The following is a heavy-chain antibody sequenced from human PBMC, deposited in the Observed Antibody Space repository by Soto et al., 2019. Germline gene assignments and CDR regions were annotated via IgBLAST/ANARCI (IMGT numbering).Heavy chain of an antibody. V-gene: IGHV2-5*01. D-gene: IGHD5-12*01. J-gene: IGHJ4*02. Sequence: QITLKESGPPLVKPTQTLTLTCTFSGFSLTTSGVGVCWIRQPPGKALERLAVIYWNDDQRYSPSLNSRLTITNDTSENQVVLTLTNLDPVDTATYLCAHFRGYEPFDYWGQGPLVTVS. CDR3: AHFRGYEPFDY. CDR2: IYWNDDQ. CDR1: GFSLTTSGVG.